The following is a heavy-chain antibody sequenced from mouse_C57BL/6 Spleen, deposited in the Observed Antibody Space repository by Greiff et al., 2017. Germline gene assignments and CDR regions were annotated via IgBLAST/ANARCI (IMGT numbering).Heavy chain of an antibody. V-gene: IGHV1-69*01. D-gene: IGHD2-5*01. CDR3: ASSSNYDYLYFYV. CDR1: GYTFTSYW. J-gene: IGHJ1*03. Sequence: QVQLQQPGAELVMPGASVKLSCKASGYTFTSYWMHWVKQRPGQGLEWIGEIDPSDSYTNYNQKFKGKSTLTIDKSSSTAYMQLSSLTSEVSAVYYCASSSNYDYLYFYVWGTGTTVTVSS. CDR2: IDPSDSYT.